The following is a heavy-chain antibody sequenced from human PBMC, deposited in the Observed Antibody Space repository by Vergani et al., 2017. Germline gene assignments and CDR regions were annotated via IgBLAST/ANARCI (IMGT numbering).Heavy chain of an antibody. CDR2: IRSGGSP. CDR3: AKSLSASGDF. J-gene: IGHJ4*02. V-gene: IGHV3-9*01. D-gene: IGHD2/OR15-2a*01. CDR1: GFTFDDYA. Sequence: EVQLVESGGGLVQPGRSLRLSCAASGFTFDDYAMHWVRQAPGKGLEWVSGIRSGGSPHYADSVKGRFTISRDNSKNTVDLQIDSLRAEDTAIYYCAKSLSASGDFWGQGTRVTVSS.